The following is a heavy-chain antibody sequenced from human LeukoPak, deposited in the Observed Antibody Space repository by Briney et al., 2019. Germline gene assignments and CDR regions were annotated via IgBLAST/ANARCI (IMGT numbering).Heavy chain of an antibody. D-gene: IGHD6-19*01. CDR1: GFTFSSYG. Sequence: PGGSLRLSCAASGFTFSSYGMHWVRQAPGKGLEWVAFIRYDGSNKYYADSVKGRFTISRDNSKNTLYLQMNSLRAEDTAVYYCAKDTGIAVAGFDYLGQGTLVTVSS. J-gene: IGHJ4*02. CDR3: AKDTGIAVAGFDY. CDR2: IRYDGSNK. V-gene: IGHV3-30*02.